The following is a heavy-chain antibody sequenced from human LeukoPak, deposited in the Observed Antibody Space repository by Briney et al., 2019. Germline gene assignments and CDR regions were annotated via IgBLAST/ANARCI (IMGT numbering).Heavy chain of an antibody. CDR2: ISAYNGNT. J-gene: IGHJ4*02. CDR1: GYTFTSYG. V-gene: IGHV1-18*01. D-gene: IGHD2-2*01. CDR3: ARDLARIIPAATTFDY. Sequence: ASVKLSCKASGYTFTSYGISWVRQAPGQGLEWMGWISAYNGNTNYTQKIQGRVTMTTDTSTSTAYMELRSLRSDDTAVYYCARDLARIIPAATTFDYWGQGTLVTVSS.